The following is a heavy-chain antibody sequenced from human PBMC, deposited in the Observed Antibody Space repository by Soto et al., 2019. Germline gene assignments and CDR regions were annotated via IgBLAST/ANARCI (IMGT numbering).Heavy chain of an antibody. J-gene: IGHJ4*02. D-gene: IGHD3-10*01. V-gene: IGHV3-30*18. CDR1: GFTFSSYG. CDR2: ISYDGSNK. CDR3: AKDQRWRDGSGSYSDY. Sequence: QVQLVESGGGVVQPGRSLRLSCAASGFTFSSYGMHWVRQAPGKGLEWVAVISYDGSNKYYADSVKGRFTISRDNSKNTLYRQMNSLRAEDTAVYYCAKDQRWRDGSGSYSDYWGQGTLVTVSS.